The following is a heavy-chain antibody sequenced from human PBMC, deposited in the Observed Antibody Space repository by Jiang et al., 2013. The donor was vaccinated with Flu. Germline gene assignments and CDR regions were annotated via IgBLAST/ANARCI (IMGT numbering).Heavy chain of an antibody. Sequence: KPTQTLTLTCTFSGFSLSTSGMCLSWIRQPPGKALEWLARIDWDDDKYYSTSLKTRLTITKDTSKNQVVLTMTNMDPVDTATYYCAHTNEYYYDSSGYYSNWFDPWGQGTLVTVSS. J-gene: IGHJ5*02. CDR3: AHTNEYYYDSSGYYSNWFDP. D-gene: IGHD3-22*01. CDR1: GFSLSTSGMC. CDR2: IDWDDDK. V-gene: IGHV2-70*12.